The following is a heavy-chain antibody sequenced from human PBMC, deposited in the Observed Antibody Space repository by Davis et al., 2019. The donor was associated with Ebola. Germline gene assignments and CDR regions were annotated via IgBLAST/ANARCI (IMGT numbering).Heavy chain of an antibody. J-gene: IGHJ6*02. CDR3: ARDRPSDCWTGSDDVDV. V-gene: IGHV4-61*09. CDR2: VYTSGST. Sequence: PSETLSLTCTVSGGSISSGSYNWTWIRQPAGKGLEWIGHVYTSGSTKYNPSLESRVTISLDAPKNQFSLQLNSVTAADTAVYYCARDRPSDCWTGSDDVDVWGLGTTVTVSS. CDR1: GGSISSGSYN. D-gene: IGHD3/OR15-3a*01.